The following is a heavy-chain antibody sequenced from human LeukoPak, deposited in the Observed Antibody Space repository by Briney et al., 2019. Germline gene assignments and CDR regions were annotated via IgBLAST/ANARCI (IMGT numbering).Heavy chain of an antibody. V-gene: IGHV1-8*01. CDR1: GYTFTSYD. CDR2: MNPNSGNT. Sequence: ASVKVSCKASGYTFTSYDINWVRQATGQGLEWMGWMNPNSGNTGYAQKFQGRVTMTRDTSTSTVYMELSSLRSEDTAVYYCARDGEYGDYVGYWGQGTLVTVSS. D-gene: IGHD4-17*01. CDR3: ARDGEYGDYVGY. J-gene: IGHJ4*02.